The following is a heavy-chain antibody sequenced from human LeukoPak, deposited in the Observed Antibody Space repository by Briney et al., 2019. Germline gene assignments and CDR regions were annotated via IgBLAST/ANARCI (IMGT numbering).Heavy chain of an antibody. J-gene: IGHJ4*02. Sequence: SETLSLTCTVSGGSISSGGYYWSWIRQPPGKGLEWIGYIYHSGSTYYNPSLKSRVTISVDRSKNQFSLKLSSVTAADTAVYYCARGLGANYFDYWGQGTLVTVSS. D-gene: IGHD1-26*01. CDR2: IYHSGST. CDR3: ARGLGANYFDY. V-gene: IGHV4-30-2*01. CDR1: GGSISSGGYY.